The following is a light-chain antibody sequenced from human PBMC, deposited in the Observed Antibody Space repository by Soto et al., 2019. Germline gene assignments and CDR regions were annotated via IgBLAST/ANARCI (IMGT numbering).Light chain of an antibody. Sequence: IQMTQSPATLCACALDTVTITGRASHSISTFLAWYQQKPGKAPKLLIFDASSLRSGVPSRFSGSGSGTEFTLTISNLQPDDFATYYCQQYDSYSWTFGQGTKVE. J-gene: IGKJ1*01. CDR2: DAS. CDR1: HSISTF. CDR3: QQYDSYSWT. V-gene: IGKV1-5*01.